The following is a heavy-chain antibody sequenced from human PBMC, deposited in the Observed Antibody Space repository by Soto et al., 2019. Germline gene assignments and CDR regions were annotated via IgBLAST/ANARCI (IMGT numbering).Heavy chain of an antibody. V-gene: IGHV4-31*02. Sequence: SVTMSLSKTVSGGSMSSGGYYWSWIRKHPGKGLEWIGYIYYSGSTYYNPSLKSRVTISVDTSKNQFSLKLSSVTAAATAGYYCARSRPRCGQLSTSLDPCGQGSLLTVSS. CDR1: GGSMSSGGYY. D-gene: IGHD3-10*01. CDR2: IYYSGST. J-gene: IGHJ5*02. CDR3: ARSRPRCGQLSTSLDP.